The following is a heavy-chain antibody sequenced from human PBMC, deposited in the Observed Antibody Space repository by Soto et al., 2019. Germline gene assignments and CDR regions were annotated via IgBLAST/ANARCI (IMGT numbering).Heavy chain of an antibody. CDR3: ARVLFTKEWFDY. Sequence: GASVKVSCKASGYTFTSYYMHWVRQAPGQGLEWMGIINPSGGSTSYAQEFQGRVTMTRDTSTSTVYMELSSLRSEDTAVYYCARVLFTKEWFDYWGQGTLVTVSS. CDR1: GYTFTSYY. J-gene: IGHJ4*02. D-gene: IGHD3-3*01. CDR2: INPSGGST. V-gene: IGHV1-46*01.